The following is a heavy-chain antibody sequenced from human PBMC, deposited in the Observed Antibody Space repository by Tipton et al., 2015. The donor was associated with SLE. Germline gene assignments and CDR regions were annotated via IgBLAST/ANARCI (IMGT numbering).Heavy chain of an antibody. J-gene: IGHJ4*02. CDR2: IKSKTDGGTT. V-gene: IGHV3-15*01. CDR3: TTVDYGDYGGYFDY. CDR1: GFTFSNAW. Sequence: SLRFSCAASGFTFSNAWMSWVRQAPGKGLEWVGRIKSKTDGGTTHYAAPVKGRFTISRDDSKNTLYLQMNSLKTEDTAVYYCTTVDYGDYGGYFDYWGQGTLVTVSS. D-gene: IGHD4-17*01.